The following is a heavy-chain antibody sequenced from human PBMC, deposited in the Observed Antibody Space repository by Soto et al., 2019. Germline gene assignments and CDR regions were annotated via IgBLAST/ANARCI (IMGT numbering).Heavy chain of an antibody. CDR2: ISAYSGNT. CDR1: GYTFTSYG. Sequence: GASVKVSCKASGYTFTSYGISWVRQAPGQGLEWMGWISAYSGNTNYAQKLQGRVTMTTDTSTSTAYMELRSLRSDDTAVYYCARDNRVVPAANIPAYWGQGTLVTVSS. V-gene: IGHV1-18*01. J-gene: IGHJ4*02. CDR3: ARDNRVVPAANIPAY. D-gene: IGHD2-2*01.